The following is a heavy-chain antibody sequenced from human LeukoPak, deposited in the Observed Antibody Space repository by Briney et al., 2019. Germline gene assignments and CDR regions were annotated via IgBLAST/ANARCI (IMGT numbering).Heavy chain of an antibody. CDR2: INPNSGDT. CDR3: ARFDYSSSSYYFDY. J-gene: IGHJ4*02. Sequence: ASVKVSCKASGYTFTGYYLHWVRQAPGQGLEWMGWINPNSGDTNYAQKFQGRVSMTRDTSISTAYMELNRLRSDDTAIYYCARFDYSSSSYYFDYWGQGTLVTVSS. CDR1: GYTFTGYY. D-gene: IGHD6-6*01. V-gene: IGHV1-2*02.